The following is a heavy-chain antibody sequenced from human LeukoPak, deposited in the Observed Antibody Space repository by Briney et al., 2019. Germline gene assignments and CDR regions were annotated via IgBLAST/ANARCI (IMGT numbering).Heavy chain of an antibody. CDR1: GFTFSSYE. Sequence: GGSLRLSCAASGFTFSSYEMNWVRQAPGKGLEWVSYISSSGSTIYYADSVKGRFTISRDNAKNSLYLQMNSLRAEDTAVYYCARGPNYGDSFPNWYFDLWGRGTLVTVSS. V-gene: IGHV3-48*03. J-gene: IGHJ2*01. D-gene: IGHD4-17*01. CDR3: ARGPNYGDSFPNWYFDL. CDR2: ISSSGSTI.